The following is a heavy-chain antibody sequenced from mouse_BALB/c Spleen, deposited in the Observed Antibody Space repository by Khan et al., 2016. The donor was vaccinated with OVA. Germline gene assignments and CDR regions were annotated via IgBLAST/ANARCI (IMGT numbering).Heavy chain of an antibody. CDR3: TSLAYYYDSEGFAY. CDR2: VSTGGTYT. CDR1: GFTFSTYG. Sequence: DVHLVESGGDLVKPGGSLKLSCVASGFTFSTYGMSWVRQAPDKRLEWVATVSTGGTYTYYPDSVKGRFTISRDNAKNTLYLQMSGLRSEDTAMVFCTSLAYYYDSEGFAYWGQGTLVTVS. J-gene: IGHJ3*01. V-gene: IGHV5-6*01. D-gene: IGHD1-1*01.